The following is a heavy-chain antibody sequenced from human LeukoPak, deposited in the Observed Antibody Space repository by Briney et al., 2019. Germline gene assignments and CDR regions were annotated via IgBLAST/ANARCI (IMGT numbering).Heavy chain of an antibody. D-gene: IGHD3-9*01. CDR3: AKGGYFVFEI. Sequence: GGSLRLSCAASGFTFSAYDMQWVRQPPGKGLEWVSGISRSGTTYYTDSVKGRFTLSRDNSENTLYLQMNTLRAEDTAVYYCAKGGYFVFEIWGQGTMVAVSS. CDR2: ISRSGTT. V-gene: IGHV3-23*01. CDR1: GFTFSAYD. J-gene: IGHJ3*02.